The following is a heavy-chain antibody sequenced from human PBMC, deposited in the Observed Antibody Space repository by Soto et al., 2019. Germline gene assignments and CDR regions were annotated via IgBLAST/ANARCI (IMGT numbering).Heavy chain of an antibody. J-gene: IGHJ4*02. CDR2: INAGNGNT. CDR3: ARSPSMVPFDY. CDR1: GYTFTSSD. Sequence: ASVKVSCKASGYTFTSSDMHWVRQAPGQRLEWMGWINAGNGNTKYSQKFQGRVTITRDTSASTAYMELSSLRSEDTAVFYCARSPSMVPFDYWGQGTLVTVSS. V-gene: IGHV1-3*01. D-gene: IGHD3-10*01.